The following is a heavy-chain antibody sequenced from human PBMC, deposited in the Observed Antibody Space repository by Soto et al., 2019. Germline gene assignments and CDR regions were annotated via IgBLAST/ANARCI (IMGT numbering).Heavy chain of an antibody. D-gene: IGHD6-13*01. CDR3: ARRGPGTYFDD. V-gene: IGHV3-23*01. CDR2: ISGSGDST. J-gene: IGHJ4*02. CDR1: GFTFSSYA. Sequence: EVQLLDSGGGLVQPGGSLRLSCAASGFTFSSYAMNWVRQAPGKGLEWVSVISGSGDSTYYADSVKGRFTISRDNSKNSLYLQINSLRAEDTAVYYCARRGPGTYFDDWGQGTLVTVSS.